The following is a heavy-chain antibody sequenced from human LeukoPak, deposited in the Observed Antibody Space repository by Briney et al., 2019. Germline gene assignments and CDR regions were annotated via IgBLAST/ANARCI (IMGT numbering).Heavy chain of an antibody. V-gene: IGHV4-59*01. CDR1: GGSISSYY. CDR2: IYYSGST. CDR3: ARGDYGDTPLDY. D-gene: IGHD4-17*01. J-gene: IGHJ4*02. Sequence: KASETLSLTCTVSGGSISSYYCSWTRQPPGKGLEWIGYIYYSGSTNYNPSLKSRVTISVDTSKNQFSLKLSSVTAADTAVYYCARGDYGDTPLDYWGQGTLVTVSS.